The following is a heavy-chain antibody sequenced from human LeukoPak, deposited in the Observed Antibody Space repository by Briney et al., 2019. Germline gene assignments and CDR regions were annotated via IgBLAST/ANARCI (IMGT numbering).Heavy chain of an antibody. CDR3: ARQGSLRALVYMDV. CDR2: IYYSGST. CDR1: GGSISSYY. J-gene: IGHJ6*03. Sequence: PSETLSLTCTVSGGSISSYYWGWIRQPPGKGLEWIGYIYYSGSTNYNPSLKSRVTISVDTSKNQFSLKLSSVTAADTAVYYCARQGSLRALVYMDVWGKGTTVTVSS. V-gene: IGHV4-59*08.